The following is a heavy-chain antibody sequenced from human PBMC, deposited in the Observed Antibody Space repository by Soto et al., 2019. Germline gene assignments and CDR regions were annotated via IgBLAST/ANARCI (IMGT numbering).Heavy chain of an antibody. Sequence: QVQLQKWGAGLLKPSETLSLTCAVYGGCFSGYYWRWIRQPPGKGLEWIGEINHSGSTNYNPSLKSRVTISVDASKNQYSLKLSSVTAADTAVYYCARGSRGYSSSWYSGWYFDLWGRGTLVTVSS. V-gene: IGHV4-34*01. D-gene: IGHD6-13*01. CDR2: INHSGST. CDR1: GGCFSGYY. J-gene: IGHJ2*01. CDR3: ARGSRGYSSSWYSGWYFDL.